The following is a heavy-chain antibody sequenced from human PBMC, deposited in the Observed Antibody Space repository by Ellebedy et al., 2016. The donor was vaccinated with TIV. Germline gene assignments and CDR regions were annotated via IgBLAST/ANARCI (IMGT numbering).Heavy chain of an antibody. J-gene: IGHJ4*02. D-gene: IGHD3-10*01. CDR3: ARYYGSGSYFSGFDY. V-gene: IGHV1-18*01. CDR2: ISAYNGNT. CDR1: GYTFTSYG. Sequence: ASVKVSCKASGYTFTSYGISWVRQTPGQGLEWMGWISAYNGNTNYAQKLQGRVTMTTDTSTSTAYMELRSLRSDDTAVYYCARYYGSGSYFSGFDYWGQGTLVTVSS.